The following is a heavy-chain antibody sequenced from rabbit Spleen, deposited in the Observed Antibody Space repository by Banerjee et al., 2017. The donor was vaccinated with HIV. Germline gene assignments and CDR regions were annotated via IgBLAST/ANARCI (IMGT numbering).Heavy chain of an antibody. D-gene: IGHD1-1*01. Sequence: QEQLKESGGGLVQPEGSLTLTCTASGFSFSTSYHMCWVRQAPGKGLEWIACIYSGIDGVTHYATWAKGRFTMSSISSTTVALKMTALTAADTATYFCARDTSSSFSSYGMDLWGPGTLVTVS. CDR2: IYSGIDGVT. CDR3: ARDTSSSFSSYGMDL. J-gene: IGHJ6*01. V-gene: IGHV1S45*01. CDR1: GFSFSTSYH.